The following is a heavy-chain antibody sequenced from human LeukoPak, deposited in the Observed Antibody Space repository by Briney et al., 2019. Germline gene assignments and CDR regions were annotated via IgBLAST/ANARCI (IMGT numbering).Heavy chain of an antibody. D-gene: IGHD2-2*01. Sequence: SVKVSCKASGGTFSSYAISWVRQAPGQGLEWMGGIIPIFGTANYAQKFQGRVTITTDESTSTAYMELSSLRSEDTAVYYCARDVSSTENWFDPWGQGTQVTVSS. CDR2: IIPIFGTA. V-gene: IGHV1-69*05. CDR3: ARDVSSTENWFDP. J-gene: IGHJ5*02. CDR1: GGTFSSYA.